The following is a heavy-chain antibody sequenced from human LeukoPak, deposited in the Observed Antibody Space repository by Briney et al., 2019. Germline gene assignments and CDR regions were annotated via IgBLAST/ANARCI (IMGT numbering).Heavy chain of an antibody. D-gene: IGHD6-13*01. CDR3: ARVFIAAAGTGAFDI. J-gene: IGHJ3*02. Sequence: PSETLSLTCTVSGGSISSGDYYWSWIRQPPGKGLEWIGYIYYSGSTYYNPSLKSRVTISVDTSKNQFSLKLSSVTAADTAVYYCARVFIAAAGTGAFDIWGQGTMVTVSS. CDR1: GGSISSGDYY. CDR2: IYYSGST. V-gene: IGHV4-30-4*01.